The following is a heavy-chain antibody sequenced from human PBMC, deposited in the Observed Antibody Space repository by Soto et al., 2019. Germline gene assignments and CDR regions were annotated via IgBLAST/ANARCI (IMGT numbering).Heavy chain of an antibody. Sequence: GGSLSLSCAASGFTFSSYGMHWVRQAPGKGLEWVAVIWYDGSNKYYADSVKGRFTISRDNSKNTLYLQMNSLRAEDTAVYYCARDLANTMYFDYWGQGTLVTVSS. D-gene: IGHD3-10*01. CDR2: IWYDGSNK. J-gene: IGHJ4*02. CDR3: ARDLANTMYFDY. V-gene: IGHV3-33*01. CDR1: GFTFSSYG.